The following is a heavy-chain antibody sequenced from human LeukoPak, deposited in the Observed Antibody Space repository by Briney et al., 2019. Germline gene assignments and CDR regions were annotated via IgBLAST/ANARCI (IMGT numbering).Heavy chain of an antibody. CDR1: GGSISSYY. V-gene: IGHV4-59*08. J-gene: IGHJ6*02. D-gene: IGHD4-11*01. CDR3: ARHFHYSNYGMDV. CDR2: TYYSGST. Sequence: SETLSLTCTVSGGSISSYYWSWIRQPPGKGLEWIGYTYYSGSTNYNPSLKSRVTISVDTSKNQFSLKLSSVTAADTAVYYCARHFHYSNYGMDVWGQGTTVTVSS.